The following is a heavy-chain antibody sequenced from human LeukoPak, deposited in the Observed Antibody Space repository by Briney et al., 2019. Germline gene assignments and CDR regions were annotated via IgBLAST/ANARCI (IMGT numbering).Heavy chain of an antibody. D-gene: IGHD1-7*01. CDR1: RFTFSSYS. Sequence: PGGSLRLSCAASRFTFSSYSMNWVRQAPGKGLEWVANIKQDGSEKYFVDSVKGRFSISRDNAKNSLYLQMNSLRAEDTAVYYCARAHNWKYGSFDFWGQGTLVTVSS. CDR3: ARAHNWKYGSFDF. CDR2: IKQDGSEK. V-gene: IGHV3-7*01. J-gene: IGHJ4*02.